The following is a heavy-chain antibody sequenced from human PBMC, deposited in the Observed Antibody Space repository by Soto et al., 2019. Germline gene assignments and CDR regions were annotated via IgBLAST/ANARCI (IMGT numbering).Heavy chain of an antibody. J-gene: IGHJ2*01. D-gene: IGHD4-17*01. CDR2: IYDSGST. CDR3: AREVIPLTTDWYFDL. V-gene: IGHV4-30-4*01. CDR1: FGSISGGVGGLYY. Sequence: SETLSLTCTFSFGSISGGVGGLYYWSWIRQPPGKGLEWIGYIYDSGSTYYNPSLKSRVTISVDTSKNQFSLRLSSVTAADTAVYYCAREVIPLTTDWYFDLWGRGTLVTVSS.